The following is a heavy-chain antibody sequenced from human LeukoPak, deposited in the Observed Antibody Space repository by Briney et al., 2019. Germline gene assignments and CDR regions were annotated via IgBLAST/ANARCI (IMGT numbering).Heavy chain of an antibody. J-gene: IGHJ3*02. D-gene: IGHD6-19*01. CDR3: ARGLAVAGTEDAFDI. Sequence: PSETLSLTCAVYGGSLSGYYWSWIRQPPGKGLEWIGEINHSGSTNYNPSLKSRVTISVDTSKNQFSLKLSSVTAADTAVYYCARGLAVAGTEDAFDIRGQGTMVTVSS. CDR1: GGSLSGYY. V-gene: IGHV4-34*01. CDR2: INHSGST.